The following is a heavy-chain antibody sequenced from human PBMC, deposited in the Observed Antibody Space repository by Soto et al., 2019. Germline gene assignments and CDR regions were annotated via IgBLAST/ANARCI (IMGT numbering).Heavy chain of an antibody. V-gene: IGHV1-58*01. CDR1: GFTFTSSA. J-gene: IGHJ4*02. Sequence: WASVKVSCKASGFTFTSSAVQWVRQARGQRLEWIGWIVVGSGNTNYAQKFQERVTITRDMSTSTAYMELSSLRSEDTAVYYCAARTGSNSGSYGILVWGQGTLVTVSS. CDR3: AARTGSNSGSYGILV. CDR2: IVVGSGNT. D-gene: IGHD1-26*01.